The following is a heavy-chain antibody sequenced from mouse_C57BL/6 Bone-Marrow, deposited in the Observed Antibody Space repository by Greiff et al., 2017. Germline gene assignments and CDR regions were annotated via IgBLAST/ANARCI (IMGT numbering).Heavy chain of an antibody. CDR2: IDPETGGT. V-gene: IGHV1-15*01. CDR1: GYTFTDYE. Sequence: VQLKESGAELVRPGASVTLSCKASGYTFTDYEMHWVKQTPVHGLEWIGAIDPETGGTAYNQKFKGKAILTADKSSSTAYMELRSLTSEDSAVYYCTGSDYGSSYGARDYWGQGTTLTVSS. J-gene: IGHJ2*01. D-gene: IGHD1-1*01. CDR3: TGSDYGSSYGARDY.